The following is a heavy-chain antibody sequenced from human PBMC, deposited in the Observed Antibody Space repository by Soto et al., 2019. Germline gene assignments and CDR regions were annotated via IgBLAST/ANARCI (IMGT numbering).Heavy chain of an antibody. Sequence: SSETLSLTCTVSGGSISSYCWTWIRQPPGRGLEWIACIYYSGSTNYNPSLKSRVTISVDTSKNQFSLKLSSVTAADTAVYYCARNDYSSSYYWFDPWGQGTLVTVSS. CDR3: ARNDYSSSYYWFDP. CDR1: GGSISSYC. V-gene: IGHV4-59*01. J-gene: IGHJ5*02. CDR2: IYYSGST. D-gene: IGHD6-13*01.